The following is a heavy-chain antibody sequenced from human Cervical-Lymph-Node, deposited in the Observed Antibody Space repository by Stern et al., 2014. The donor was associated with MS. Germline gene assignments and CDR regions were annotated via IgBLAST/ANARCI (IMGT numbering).Heavy chain of an antibody. J-gene: IGHJ3*01. D-gene: IGHD3-16*01. V-gene: IGHV3-9*01. Sequence: EVQLVESGGDLVQPGGALGLSCAASGFSFYDYDMHWVRQAPGKGLEWVSRISGNSADIAYADSVKGRFTISRDNGKKSLHLQMDSLRLEDTALYYCAKDTLYSLDGFDLWGQGTLVTVSS. CDR1: GFSFYDYD. CDR3: AKDTLYSLDGFDL. CDR2: ISGNSADI.